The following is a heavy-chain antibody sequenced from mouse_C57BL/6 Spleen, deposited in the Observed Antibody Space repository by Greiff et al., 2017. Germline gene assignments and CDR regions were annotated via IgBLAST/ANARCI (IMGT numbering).Heavy chain of an antibody. D-gene: IGHD2-1*01. CDR1: GYSITSGYY. J-gene: IGHJ3*01. V-gene: IGHV3-6*01. CDR3: ASYYGNYVGFAY. CDR2: ISYDGSN. Sequence: EVHLVESGPGLVKPSQSLSLTCSVTGYSITSGYYWNWIRQFPGNKLEWMGYISYDGSNNYNPSPKNRISITRDTSKNQFFLKLNSVTTEDTATYYCASYYGNYVGFAYWGQGTLVTVSA.